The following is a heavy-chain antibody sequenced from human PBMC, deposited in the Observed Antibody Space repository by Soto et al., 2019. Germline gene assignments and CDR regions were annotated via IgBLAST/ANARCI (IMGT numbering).Heavy chain of an antibody. CDR2: IYWDDDK. J-gene: IGHJ5*02. CDR3: AHSYSCSGDSCYSTISWLDP. V-gene: IGHV2-5*02. CDR1: GFSLSTSGVG. D-gene: IGHD2-15*01. Sequence: QITLKESGPTLVKPTQTLTLTCTFSGFSLSTSGVGVGWIRQPPGKALEWLALIYWDDDKRYSTSLKSRLTITKDTSKNQVVLTMTNMDPVNTATYYCAHSYSCSGDSCYSTISWLDPWGQGTLVTVSS.